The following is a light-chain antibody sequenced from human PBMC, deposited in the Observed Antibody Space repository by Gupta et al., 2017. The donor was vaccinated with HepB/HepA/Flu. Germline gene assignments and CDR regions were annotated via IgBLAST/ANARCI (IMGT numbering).Light chain of an antibody. Sequence: SYELTQPPSVSVFPGQTASITCSGDKLGDKYACWYQQKPGQSPVLVIYQDSKRPSGIPVRFSGSNSGNTATLTISGTQAMDEADYYCQAWDSSTAFYVFGTGTKVTVL. CDR1: KLGDKY. CDR2: QDS. V-gene: IGLV3-1*01. J-gene: IGLJ1*01. CDR3: QAWDSSTAFYV.